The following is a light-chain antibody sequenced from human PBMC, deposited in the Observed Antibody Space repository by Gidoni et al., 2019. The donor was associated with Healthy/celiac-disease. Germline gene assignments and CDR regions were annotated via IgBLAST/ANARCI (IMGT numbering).Light chain of an antibody. CDR3: QQFNSYPLT. CDR1: QGISSA. J-gene: IGKJ4*01. Sequence: AIQLTQSPSSLSASVGDRVTITCRASQGISSALAWYQQKPGKAPKLLLYDASSLESGVPSRFIVSGSGTDFTLTISSLQPEDFATYYCQQFNSYPLTFGGXTKVEIK. V-gene: IGKV1-13*02. CDR2: DAS.